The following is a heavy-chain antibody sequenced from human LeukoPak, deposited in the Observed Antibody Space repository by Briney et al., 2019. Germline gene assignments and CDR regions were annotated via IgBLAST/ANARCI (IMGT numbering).Heavy chain of an antibody. CDR3: ARGTNIAAAGTGY. D-gene: IGHD6-13*01. CDR1: GFTLSSYS. V-gene: IGHV3-21*01. J-gene: IGHJ4*02. Sequence: PGGSLRLSCAASGFTLSSYSMNWVRQAPGKGLEWVSSISSSSSYIYYADSVKGRFTISRDSAKNSLYLQMNSLRAEDTAVYYCARGTNIAAAGTGYWGQGTLVTVSS. CDR2: ISSSSSYI.